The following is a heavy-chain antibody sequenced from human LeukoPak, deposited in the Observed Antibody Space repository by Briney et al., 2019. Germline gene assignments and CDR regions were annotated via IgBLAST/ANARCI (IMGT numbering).Heavy chain of an antibody. D-gene: IGHD3-3*01. CDR1: GFIFSNAW. J-gene: IGHJ6*03. V-gene: IGHV3-49*04. Sequence: GGSLRLSCAASGFIFSNAWMTWVRQAPGKGLEWVGFIRSKAYGGTTEYAASVKGRFTISRDDSKSIAYLQMNSLKTEDTAVYYCTRVTPLWDFWSGYYPPYYYYYMDVWGKGTTVTVSS. CDR2: IRSKAYGGTT. CDR3: TRVTPLWDFWSGYYPPYYYYYMDV.